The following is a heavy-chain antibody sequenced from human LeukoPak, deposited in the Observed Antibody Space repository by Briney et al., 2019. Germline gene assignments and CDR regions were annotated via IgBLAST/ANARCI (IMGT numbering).Heavy chain of an antibody. CDR1: GYTFTSYY. Sequence: ASVTVSCKASGYTFTSYYMPWVRQAPGQGLEGMGMINPSGGSTSYAQKFHGRVTMTRDMSTSTVYMELSSLRSEDTAVYYCARAATTVVTATNNWFDPWGQGTLVTVSS. D-gene: IGHD4-23*01. CDR3: ARAATTVVTATNNWFDP. CDR2: INPSGGST. V-gene: IGHV1-46*01. J-gene: IGHJ5*02.